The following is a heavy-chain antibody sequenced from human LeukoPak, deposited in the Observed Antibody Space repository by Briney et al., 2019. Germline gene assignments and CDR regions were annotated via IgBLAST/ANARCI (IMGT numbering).Heavy chain of an antibody. Sequence: GGSLRLSCAASGFTFSSYTMNWVRQAPGKGLEWVSYISSSSSTIYYADSVKGRFTISRDNAKNSLYLQMNSPRAEDTAVYYCARLLNYGMDVWGQGTTVTVSS. J-gene: IGHJ6*02. CDR1: GFTFSSYT. CDR3: ARLLNYGMDV. D-gene: IGHD3-10*01. V-gene: IGHV3-48*04. CDR2: ISSSSSTI.